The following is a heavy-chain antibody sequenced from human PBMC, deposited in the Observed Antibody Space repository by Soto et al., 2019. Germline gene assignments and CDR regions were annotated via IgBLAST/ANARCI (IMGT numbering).Heavy chain of an antibody. V-gene: IGHV3-21*01. CDR3: AREMRILYGMDV. CDR2: ISSSSSYI. J-gene: IGHJ6*02. Sequence: GGSLRLSCAASGFTFSSYSMNWVRQAPGKGLEWVASISSSSSYIYYADSVKGRFTISSDNAKNSLYLQMNSLGAEDTAVYYCAREMRILYGMDVWGQGTTVTVSS. CDR1: GFTFSSYS. D-gene: IGHD3-3*02.